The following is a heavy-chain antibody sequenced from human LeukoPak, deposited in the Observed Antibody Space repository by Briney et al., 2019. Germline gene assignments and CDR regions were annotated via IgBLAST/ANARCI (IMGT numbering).Heavy chain of an antibody. V-gene: IGHV3-23*01. Sequence: PGGSLRLSCAASGFTLSSYAMSWVRQAPGKGLEWVSAISDTGNTYHADSVKGRFTISRDSSKNTLFLQMNRLRPEDAAVYYCAKGIAAAGQWYNWFDPWGQGTLVTVSS. D-gene: IGHD6-13*01. J-gene: IGHJ5*02. CDR1: GFTLSSYA. CDR2: ISDTGNT. CDR3: AKGIAAAGQWYNWFDP.